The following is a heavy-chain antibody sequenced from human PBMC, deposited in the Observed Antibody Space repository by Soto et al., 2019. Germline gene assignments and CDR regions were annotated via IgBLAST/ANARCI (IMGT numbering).Heavy chain of an antibody. CDR2: IIPRSATS. CDR3: ARGSYYYDSSGYYHY. D-gene: IGHD3-22*01. Sequence: ASVKVSCKASGDTFSTYTITWMRQAPGQGLEWMGGIIPRSATSNYAQKFQGRVTITADKSTSTAYMELSSLRSEDTAVYYCARGSYYYDSSGYYHYWGQGTLVTVSS. CDR1: GDTFSTYT. V-gene: IGHV1-69*06. J-gene: IGHJ4*02.